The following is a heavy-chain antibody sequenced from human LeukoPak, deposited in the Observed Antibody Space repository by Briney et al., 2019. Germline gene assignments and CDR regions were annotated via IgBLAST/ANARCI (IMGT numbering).Heavy chain of an antibody. Sequence: KPSETLSLTCAVSGGSINSSNWWSWVRQPPGKGLEWIGEIYHSGSTNYNPSLKSRVTISVDKSKNQFSLKLSSVTAADTAVYYCARDSGTTGEVKFDPWGQGTLVTVSS. CDR1: GGSINSSNW. CDR3: ARDSGTTGEVKFDP. D-gene: IGHD3-10*01. CDR2: IYHSGST. J-gene: IGHJ5*02. V-gene: IGHV4-4*02.